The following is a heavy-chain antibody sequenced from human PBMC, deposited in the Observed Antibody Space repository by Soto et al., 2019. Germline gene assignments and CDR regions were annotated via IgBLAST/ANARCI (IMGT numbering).Heavy chain of an antibody. CDR3: ARRAATPYYYYYYYMDV. D-gene: IGHD2-15*01. Sequence: GGSLRLSCAASGFTFSDHYMDWVRQAPGKGLEWVGRTRNKANSYTTEYAASVKGRFTISRDDSKNSLYLQMNSLKTEDTAVYYCARRAATPYYYYYYYMDVWGKGTTVTVSS. CDR2: TRNKANSYTT. CDR1: GFTFSDHY. V-gene: IGHV3-72*01. J-gene: IGHJ6*03.